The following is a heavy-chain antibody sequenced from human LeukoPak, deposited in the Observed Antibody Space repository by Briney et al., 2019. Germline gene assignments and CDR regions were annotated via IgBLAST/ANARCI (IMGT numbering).Heavy chain of an antibody. Sequence: PGGSLRLSCAASGFTFSNAWMSWVRQAPGKGLEWVGRIKSKTDGGTTDYAAPVKGRFTISRDDSKNTLYLQMNSLKTEDTAVYYCTTPREQLWPNDAFDIWGQGTMVTVSS. J-gene: IGHJ3*02. V-gene: IGHV3-15*01. CDR2: IKSKTDGGTT. CDR1: GFTFSNAW. CDR3: TTPREQLWPNDAFDI. D-gene: IGHD5-18*01.